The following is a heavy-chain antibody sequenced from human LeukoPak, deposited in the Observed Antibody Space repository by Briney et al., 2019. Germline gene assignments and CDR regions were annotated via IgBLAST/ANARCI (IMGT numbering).Heavy chain of an antibody. CDR2: INHSGST. D-gene: IGHD3-10*01. Sequence: PSETLSLTCAVYGGSFSGYYWSWIRQPPGKGLEWIGEINHSGSTNYNPSLKSRVTISVDTSKIQFSLKLSSVTAADTAVYYCARGAFGGGYYYGSGSRIRWFDPWGQGTLVTVSS. V-gene: IGHV4-34*01. CDR3: ARGAFGGGYYYGSGSRIRWFDP. J-gene: IGHJ5*02. CDR1: GGSFSGYY.